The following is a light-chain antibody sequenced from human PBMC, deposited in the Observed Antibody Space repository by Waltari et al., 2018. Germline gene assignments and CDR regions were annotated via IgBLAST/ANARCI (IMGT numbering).Light chain of an antibody. CDR2: RNN. J-gene: IGLJ1*01. Sequence: QSVLTQPPSASETPGQRVTISCSGSHSNLGTHYLYLYQQLPGPAPKLLIYRNNLRPSGVPDRFSASKYGTLASLVISGLRSEDEGVYYCASWDESHYVFGGGTTVTVL. CDR3: ASWDESHYV. CDR1: HSNLGTHY. V-gene: IGLV1-47*01.